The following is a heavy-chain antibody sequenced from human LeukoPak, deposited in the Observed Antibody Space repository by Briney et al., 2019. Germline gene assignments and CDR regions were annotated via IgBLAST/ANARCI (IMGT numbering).Heavy chain of an antibody. D-gene: IGHD5-24*01. V-gene: IGHV3-21*01. CDR3: ARNNVEMATSFDY. CDR1: GFTFSSYS. Sequence: GGSLRLSCAASGFTFSSYSMNWVRQAPGKGLEWVSSISSSSSYIYYADSVKGRFTISRDNAKNSLYLQMNSLRAEDTAVYYCARNNVEMATSFDYWGQGTLVTVSS. J-gene: IGHJ4*02. CDR2: ISSSSSYI.